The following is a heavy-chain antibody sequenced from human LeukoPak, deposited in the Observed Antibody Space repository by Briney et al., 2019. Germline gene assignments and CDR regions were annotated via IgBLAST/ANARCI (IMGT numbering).Heavy chain of an antibody. CDR2: LTKDGSQK. V-gene: IGHV3-7*01. CDR3: ERGDRLHDY. Sequence: GVSLRLFCGSSVFTFSSCWMSWVRQARGKGLEWVAKLTKDGSQKYYADSVKERFTISRDNDKNSLYLQKNPLSAEHTAVYYCERGDRLHDYWGRGTLASVCS. J-gene: IGHJ4*02. D-gene: IGHD5-24*01. CDR1: VFTFSSCW.